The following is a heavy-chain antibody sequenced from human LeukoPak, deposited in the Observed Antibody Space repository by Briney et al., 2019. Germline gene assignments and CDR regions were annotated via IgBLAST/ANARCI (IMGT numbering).Heavy chain of an antibody. J-gene: IGHJ5*02. CDR3: ARFNGPYSGSYYWDHWFDP. CDR1: GFTFSSYW. V-gene: IGHV3-7*01. Sequence: GGSLRLSCAASGFTFSSYWMSWVRQAPGKGLEWVANIKQDGSEKYYVDSVKGRFTISRDNAKNSLYLQMNSLRAEDTAVYYCARFNGPYSGSYYWDHWFDPWGQGTLVTVSS. CDR2: IKQDGSEK. D-gene: IGHD1-26*01.